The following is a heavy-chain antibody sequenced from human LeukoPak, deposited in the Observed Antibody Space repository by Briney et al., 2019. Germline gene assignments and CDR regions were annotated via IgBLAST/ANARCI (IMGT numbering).Heavy chain of an antibody. Sequence: SETLSLTCTVSGGSISSYYWSWIRQPPGKGLEWIGYIYYSGGTNYNPSLKSRVTISVDTSKNQFSLKLSSVTAADTAVYYCARAEYYYMDVWGKGTTVTVSS. CDR1: GGSISSYY. CDR2: IYYSGGT. CDR3: ARAEYYYMDV. V-gene: IGHV4-59*01. J-gene: IGHJ6*03.